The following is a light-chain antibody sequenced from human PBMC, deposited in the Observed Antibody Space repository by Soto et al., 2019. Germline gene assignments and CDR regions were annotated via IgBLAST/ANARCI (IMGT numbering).Light chain of an antibody. J-gene: IGKJ1*01. CDR3: QQYDSSWT. V-gene: IGKV3-20*01. CDR1: QSVPSNF. CDR2: GVS. Sequence: EIVLTQSPGTLSLSPGERATLSCRASQSVPSNFLAWYQQKPGQAPILLIYGVSRRATGIPDRFSGSGYGTDFTLTISRLEPEDFAVYYCQQYDSSWTFGRGTKVEIK.